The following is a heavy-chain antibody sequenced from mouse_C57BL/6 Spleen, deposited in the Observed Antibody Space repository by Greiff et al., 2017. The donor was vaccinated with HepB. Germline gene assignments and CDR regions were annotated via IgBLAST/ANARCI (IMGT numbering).Heavy chain of an antibody. CDR1: GFTFTSYA. V-gene: IGHV5-4*03. Sequence: EVKLVEPGGGLVKPGGSLKFSCAASGFTFTSYAMSWLRQTPEKGLEWVATISDGGSYTYYPDNVKGRFTISVDNAKNNLYLQMSHLKSEDTAMYYCTVLYDGYRMDYWGQGTSVTVSS. CDR3: TVLYDGYRMDY. CDR2: ISDGGSYT. D-gene: IGHD2-3*01. J-gene: IGHJ4*01.